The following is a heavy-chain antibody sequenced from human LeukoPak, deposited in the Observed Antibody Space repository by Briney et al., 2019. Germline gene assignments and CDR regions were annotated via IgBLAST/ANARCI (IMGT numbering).Heavy chain of an antibody. CDR3: AGTYWRGYYVF. V-gene: IGHV1-18*01. J-gene: IGHJ3*01. D-gene: IGHD3-3*01. CDR1: ADTFDRYG. Sequence: HWASVKVSCKASADTFDRYGISWVRQAPGEGLEWLGWISPNSGNTNYAQNLQDRLTFTTDTSTTTAYMELRSLRFDDTAKYYCAGTYWRGYYVFWGLGTMVTVSS. CDR2: ISPNSGNT.